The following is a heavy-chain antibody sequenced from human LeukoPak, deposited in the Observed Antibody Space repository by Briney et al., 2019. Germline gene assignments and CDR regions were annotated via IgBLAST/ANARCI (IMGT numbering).Heavy chain of an antibody. CDR3: ASSYYGSGSYSIY. CDR1: GGSFSGYY. Sequence: PSETLSLTCAVYGGSFSGYYWSWIRQPPGKGLEWIGEINHSGSTNYNPSLKSRVTISVDTSKNQFSLKLSSVTAADTAVYYCASSYYGSGSYSIYWGQGTLVTVSS. D-gene: IGHD3-10*01. V-gene: IGHV4-34*01. CDR2: INHSGST. J-gene: IGHJ4*02.